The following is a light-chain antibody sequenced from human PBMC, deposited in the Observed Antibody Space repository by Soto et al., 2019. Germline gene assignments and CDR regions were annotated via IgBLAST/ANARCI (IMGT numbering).Light chain of an antibody. J-gene: IGKJ1*01. CDR3: QHYFGYLWT. V-gene: IGKV3D-15*01. CDR2: GAS. Sequence: EILMTQSPATLSLSPGEGVTLSCRAAQDVTNSVAWYQQKPGQAPRLLIYGASNRATGIPDRFSGSGSGTEFTLTIDSLQPDDFATYYCQHYFGYLWTFGQGTKVDIK. CDR1: QDVTNS.